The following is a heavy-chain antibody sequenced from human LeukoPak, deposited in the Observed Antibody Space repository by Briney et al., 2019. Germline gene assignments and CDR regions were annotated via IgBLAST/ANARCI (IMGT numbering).Heavy chain of an antibody. CDR3: ARDIVAARPVYYFDY. Sequence: GGSLRLSCAASGFTFSSYSMNWVRQAPGKGLEWVSSISSSSSYIYYADSVKGRFTISRDNAKNSLYLQMNSLRAEDTAVYYCARDIVAARPVYYFDYWGQGTLVTVSS. CDR2: ISSSSSYI. J-gene: IGHJ4*02. D-gene: IGHD6-6*01. V-gene: IGHV3-21*01. CDR1: GFTFSSYS.